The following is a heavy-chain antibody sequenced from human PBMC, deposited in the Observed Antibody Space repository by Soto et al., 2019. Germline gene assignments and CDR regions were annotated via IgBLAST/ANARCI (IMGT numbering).Heavy chain of an antibody. Sequence: QVQLVQSGAEVQTPGSSVKVSCKASGGSLSNYGISWVRQAPGQGLEWMGAIIPVFGTPNYAQKFQDRVTITADEFTNTVYMEVRSLTSEDTAVYYCARGDATKIVVTTYYAMDVWGQGTTVTVSS. CDR2: IIPVFGTP. CDR1: GGSLSNYG. J-gene: IGHJ6*02. CDR3: ARGDATKIVVTTYYAMDV. D-gene: IGHD3-22*01. V-gene: IGHV1-69*12.